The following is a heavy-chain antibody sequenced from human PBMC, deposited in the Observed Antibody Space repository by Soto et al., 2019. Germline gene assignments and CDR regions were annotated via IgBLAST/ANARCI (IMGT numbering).Heavy chain of an antibody. V-gene: IGHV1-69*02. CDR3: ATPSGDYDDAFDI. CDR1: GGTFSSYT. J-gene: IGHJ3*02. Sequence: GASVKVSCKASGGTFSSYTISWVRQAPGQGLEWMGRIIPILGIANYAQKFQGRVTITADKSTSTAYMELSSLRSEDTAVYYCATPSGDYDDAFDIWGQGTMVTVSS. D-gene: IGHD4-17*01. CDR2: IIPILGIA.